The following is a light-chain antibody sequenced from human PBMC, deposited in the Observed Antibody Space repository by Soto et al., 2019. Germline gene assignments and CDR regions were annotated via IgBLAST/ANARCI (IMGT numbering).Light chain of an antibody. V-gene: IGLV2-14*01. CDR1: SSDVGGYNY. CDR2: DVR. Sequence: QSALTQPASVSGSPGQSITISCTGTSSDVGGYNYVSWYQQHPGKAPKLMIYDVRYRPSGVSNRFSGSKSGNTASLTLPGLQAGDEADYFCSSYTSSSTLVFGPVTKLTVL. J-gene: IGLJ1*01. CDR3: SSYTSSSTLV.